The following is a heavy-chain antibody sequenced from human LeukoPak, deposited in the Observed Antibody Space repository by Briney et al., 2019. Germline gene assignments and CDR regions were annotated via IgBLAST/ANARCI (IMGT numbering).Heavy chain of an antibody. CDR3: AKAHRLGAYSYGLVDY. CDR2: IRYDGSNK. D-gene: IGHD5-18*01. V-gene: IGHV3-30*02. Sequence: GGSLRLSCAASGFTFSSYGMHWVRQAPGKGLEWVAFIRYDGSNKYYADSVKGRFTISRGNSKNTLYLQMNSLRAEDTAVYYCAKAHRLGAYSYGLVDYWGQGTLVTVSS. CDR1: GFTFSSYG. J-gene: IGHJ4*02.